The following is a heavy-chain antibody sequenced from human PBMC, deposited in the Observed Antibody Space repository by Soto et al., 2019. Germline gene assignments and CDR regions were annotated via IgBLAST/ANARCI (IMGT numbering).Heavy chain of an antibody. CDR1: GFTFSTYA. Sequence: EVQVLASGGGLVQPGGSLRLSCAASGFTFSTYAMSWVRQAPGKGLEWVSGISGSGGSTYYADSVKGRFTISRDNSKKTLFLQMSSLRAEDTAVYFCAKGGAAAGMGYFDLWGRGTLVTVSS. V-gene: IGHV3-23*01. CDR2: ISGSGGST. J-gene: IGHJ2*01. CDR3: AKGGAAAGMGYFDL. D-gene: IGHD6-13*01.